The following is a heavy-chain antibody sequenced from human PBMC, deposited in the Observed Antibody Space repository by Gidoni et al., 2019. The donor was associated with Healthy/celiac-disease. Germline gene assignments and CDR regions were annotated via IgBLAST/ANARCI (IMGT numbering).Heavy chain of an antibody. V-gene: IGHV1-69*01. J-gene: IGHJ5*02. D-gene: IGHD5-12*01. CDR1: GGTFSSYA. Sequence: QVQLVQSGAEVKKPGSSVKVSCKASGGTFSSYAISWVRQAPGQGLEWMGGIIPIFGTANYAQKFQGRVTITADESTSTAYMELSSLRSEDTAVYYCARENVGSGYSGYDYENWFDPWGQGTLVTVSS. CDR2: IIPIFGTA. CDR3: ARENVGSGYSGYDYENWFDP.